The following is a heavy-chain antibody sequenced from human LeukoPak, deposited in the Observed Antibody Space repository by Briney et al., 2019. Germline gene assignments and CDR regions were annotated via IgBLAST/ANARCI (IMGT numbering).Heavy chain of an antibody. J-gene: IGHJ4*02. CDR2: IWYDGSNK. V-gene: IGHV3-33*01. D-gene: IGHD6-13*01. CDR3: ARSFRSSRYYFDY. Sequence: PGGSLRLSCAASGFTFSSYGMHWVRQAPGKGLEWLAVIWYDGSNKYYADSVKGRFTISRDNSKNTLYLQMNSLRAEDTAEYYCARSFRSSRYYFDYWGQGTLVTVSS. CDR1: GFTFSSYG.